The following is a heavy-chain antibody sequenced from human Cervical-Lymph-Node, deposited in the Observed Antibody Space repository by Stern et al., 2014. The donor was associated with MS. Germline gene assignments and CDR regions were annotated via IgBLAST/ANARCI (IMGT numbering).Heavy chain of an antibody. J-gene: IGHJ6*02. D-gene: IGHD3-9*01. V-gene: IGHV1-18*04. CDR2: ISGYDGGP. Sequence: QVQLVQSGADVKKPGASVKVSCKASSYTFSSYGIAWVRQAPGQGLEWMGWISGYDGGPNYAPKSQGRVTLTTDPSTRTAYMEIRSLRFDDTAVYYCARAYFDSYGLDVWGQGTTVTVSS. CDR3: ARAYFDSYGLDV. CDR1: SYTFSSYG.